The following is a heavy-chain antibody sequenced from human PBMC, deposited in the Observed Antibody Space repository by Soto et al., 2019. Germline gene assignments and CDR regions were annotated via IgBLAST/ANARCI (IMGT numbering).Heavy chain of an antibody. CDR3: ARHPRSSSSSGDAFDL. D-gene: IGHD6-13*01. CDR2: IYTGGYT. V-gene: IGHV3-53*01. J-gene: IGHJ3*01. Sequence: GGSLRLSCAASGFTVSGNYMSWVRQAPGKGLEWVSVIYTGGYTFYADSVKGRFTISRDNSKNTLYLQMNSLRAEDTAVYYCARHPRSSSSSGDAFDLSGQGTMVT. CDR1: GFTVSGNY.